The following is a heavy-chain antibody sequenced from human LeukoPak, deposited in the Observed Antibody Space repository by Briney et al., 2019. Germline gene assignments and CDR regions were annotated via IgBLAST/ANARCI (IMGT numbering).Heavy chain of an antibody. CDR3: ALIPSGYSSGWDIDY. J-gene: IGHJ4*02. D-gene: IGHD6-19*01. CDR1: GFTFSSYW. CDR2: INSDGSST. Sequence: GGSLRLSCAASGFTFSSYWMHWVRQAPGKGLVWVSRINSDGSSTSYADSVKGRFTISGDNAKNTLYLQMNSLRAEDTAVYYCALIPSGYSSGWDIDYWGQGTLVTVSS. V-gene: IGHV3-74*01.